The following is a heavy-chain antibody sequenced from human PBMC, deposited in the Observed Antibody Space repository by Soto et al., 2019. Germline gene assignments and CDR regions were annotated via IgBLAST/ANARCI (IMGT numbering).Heavy chain of an antibody. J-gene: IGHJ4*02. CDR3: ARVWEYGSGSSGGFDY. CDR2: ISYDGSNK. V-gene: IGHV3-30-3*01. Sequence: VGSLRLSCAASGFTFSSYAMHWVRQAPGKGLEWVAVISYDGSNKYYADSVKGRFTISRDNSKNTPYLQMNSLGAEDTAVYYCARVWEYGSGSSGGFDYWGQGTLVTVSS. CDR1: GFTFSSYA. D-gene: IGHD3-10*01.